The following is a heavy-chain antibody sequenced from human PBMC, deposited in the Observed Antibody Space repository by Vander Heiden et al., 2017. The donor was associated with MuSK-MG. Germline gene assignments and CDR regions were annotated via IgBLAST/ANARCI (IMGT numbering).Heavy chain of an antibody. V-gene: IGHV4-34*01. D-gene: IGHD3-16*01. CDR2: INHSGST. CDR3: AREWGTYDYVWGSFLDY. Sequence: VQLQQRGAGLLKSSESLSLTWAVYCWSFRGYYWSWIRQPPGKGLEWIGEINHSGSTNYNPSLNSRVTISVDTSKNQFSLKLSSVTAADTAVYYCAREWGTYDYVWGSFLDYWGQGTLVTVSS. CDR1: CWSFRGYY. J-gene: IGHJ4*02.